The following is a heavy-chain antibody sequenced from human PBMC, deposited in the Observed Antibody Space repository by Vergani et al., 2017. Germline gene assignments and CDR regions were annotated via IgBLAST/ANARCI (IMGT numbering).Heavy chain of an antibody. CDR3: ARGTSFSNWNPFDY. V-gene: IGHV3-48*03. CDR1: GFTFSSYE. D-gene: IGHD1-20*01. CDR2: ISSSGSTI. Sequence: EVQLVESGGGLVQPGGSLSLSCGASGFTFSSYEMNWVRQTPGKGLEWVSFISSSGSTIYYGDSVKGRFTISRDNAKNSLYLQMNSLRAEDTAVYYCARGTSFSNWNPFDYWGQGTLVTVSS. J-gene: IGHJ4*02.